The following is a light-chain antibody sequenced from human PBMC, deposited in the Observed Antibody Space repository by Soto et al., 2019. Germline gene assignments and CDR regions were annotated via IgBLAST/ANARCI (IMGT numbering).Light chain of an antibody. CDR3: QTWGTGGDVV. CDR1: SGHSTYA. J-gene: IGLJ2*01. V-gene: IGLV4-69*01. Sequence: QLVLTQSPSASASLGASVKLTCTLSSGHSTYAIAWHQQQPEKGPRYLMKLNSDGRHSKGAGIPDRFSRTTSGAARYLTISRLQSEDEADSYCQTWGTGGDVVFRGGTKLTVL. CDR2: LNSDGRH.